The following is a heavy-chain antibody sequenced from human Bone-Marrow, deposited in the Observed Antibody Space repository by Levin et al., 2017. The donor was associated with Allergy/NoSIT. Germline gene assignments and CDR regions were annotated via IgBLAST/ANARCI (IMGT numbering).Heavy chain of an antibody. J-gene: IGHJ4*02. Sequence: SQTLSLTCVVSGYSISSGHYWGWIRQPPGKGLQWIGNMYHTGTTYYTPSLKDRVTISLDTSKNEVYLQLRSVTAADTAIYYCASFGCSGGSCYLGGDYWGQGILVTVSS. CDR2: MYHTGTT. V-gene: IGHV4-38-2*01. D-gene: IGHD2-15*01. CDR1: GYSISSGHY. CDR3: ASFGCSGGSCYLGGDY.